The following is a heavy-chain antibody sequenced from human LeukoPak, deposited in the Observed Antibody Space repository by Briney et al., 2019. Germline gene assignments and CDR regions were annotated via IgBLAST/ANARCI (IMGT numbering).Heavy chain of an antibody. CDR1: GGSIRNYNNY. V-gene: IGHV4-39*07. CDR3: ARDRPADY. D-gene: IGHD6-6*01. CDR2: IYYSGST. J-gene: IGHJ4*02. Sequence: SETLSLTCIVSGGSIRNYNNYWGWIRQPPGKGLEWIGSIYYSGSTYYNPSLKSRVTISVDTSKNQFSLKLSSVTAADTAVYYCARDRPADYWGQGTLVTVSS.